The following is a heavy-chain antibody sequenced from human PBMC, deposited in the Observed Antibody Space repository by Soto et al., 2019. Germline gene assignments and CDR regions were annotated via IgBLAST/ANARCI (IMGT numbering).Heavy chain of an antibody. D-gene: IGHD3-16*01. CDR1: GFTFTSSA. CDR3: EVNGEGEWPPYY. CDR2: IVVGSGNT. Sequence: GASVKVSCKASGFTFTSSAVQWVRQARGQRLEWIGWIVVGSGNTNYAQKFQERVTITRDMSTSTAYMELSSLRSEDTAVYYCEVNGEGEWPPYYWGQGTLVTVSS. J-gene: IGHJ4*02. V-gene: IGHV1-58*01.